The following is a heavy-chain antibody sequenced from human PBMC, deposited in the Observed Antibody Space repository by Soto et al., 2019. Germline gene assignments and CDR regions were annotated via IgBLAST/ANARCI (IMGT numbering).Heavy chain of an antibody. D-gene: IGHD2-8*01. CDR1: GFTFSYHY. CDR3: ASPYAISFHY. J-gene: IGHJ4*02. V-gene: IGHV3-11*01. Sequence: SGGSLRLSCAASGFTFSYHYMSWLRQAPGKGLEWVSYISSSGSTIYYADSVKGRFTISRDNAKNSLYLQMNSLRAEDTAVYYCASPYAISFHYWGQGALVTVSS. CDR2: ISSSGSTI.